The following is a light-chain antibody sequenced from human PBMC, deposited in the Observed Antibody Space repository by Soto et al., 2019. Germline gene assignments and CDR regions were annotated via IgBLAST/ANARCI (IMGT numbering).Light chain of an antibody. J-gene: IGKJ1*01. Sequence: ETVLTQSPGTLSLSPGERATLSCRASQSVHSNYLAWFQQRSGQAPRLLIYGGSSRATGIPDRFSASGPGTDFTLTISRMEPEDFAVYCCQQYGSSPRTFGQGTKVDIK. CDR3: QQYGSSPRT. CDR1: QSVHSNY. CDR2: GGS. V-gene: IGKV3-20*01.